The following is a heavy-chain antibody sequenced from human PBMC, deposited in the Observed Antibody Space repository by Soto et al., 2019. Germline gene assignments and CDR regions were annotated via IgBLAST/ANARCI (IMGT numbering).Heavy chain of an antibody. CDR2: IIPILGIA. Sequence: ASVKVSCKASGGTFSSYTISWVRQAPGQGLEWMGRIIPILGIANYAQKFQGRVTITADKSTSTAYMELSSLRSEDTAVYYCARLGSWANYHTLDVWGQGAMVTVSS. J-gene: IGHJ3*01. D-gene: IGHD3-22*01. CDR1: GGTFSSYT. CDR3: ARLGSWANYHTLDV. V-gene: IGHV1-69*02.